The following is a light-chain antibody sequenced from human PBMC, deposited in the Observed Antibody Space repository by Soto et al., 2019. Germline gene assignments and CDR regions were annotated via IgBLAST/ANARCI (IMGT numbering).Light chain of an antibody. CDR3: QKYNSAPIT. Sequence: ETVLTQSPATLSLSPGERATLSCRASQSVSSYLGWYQQKPGQAPRLLIYDASNRATGIPARFSGSGSGTDFTLTISSLEPADFATYYCQKYNSAPITFGQGTRLEIK. CDR2: DAS. V-gene: IGKV3-11*01. J-gene: IGKJ5*01. CDR1: QSVSSY.